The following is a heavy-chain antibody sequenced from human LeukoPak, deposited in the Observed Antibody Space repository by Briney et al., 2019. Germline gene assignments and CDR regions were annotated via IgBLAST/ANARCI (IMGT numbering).Heavy chain of an antibody. CDR3: ARGDKWELLYYFDY. Sequence: ASVKVSCKASGYTFTGYYMHWVRQAPGQGLEWMGWINPNSGGTNYGQKFQGRVTMTRDTSISTAYMELSRLRSDDTAVYYCARGDKWELLYYFDYWGQGTLVTVSS. CDR1: GYTFTGYY. J-gene: IGHJ4*02. V-gene: IGHV1-2*02. D-gene: IGHD1-26*01. CDR2: INPNSGGT.